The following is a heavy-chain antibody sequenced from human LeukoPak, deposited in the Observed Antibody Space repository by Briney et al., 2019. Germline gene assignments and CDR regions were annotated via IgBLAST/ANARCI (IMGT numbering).Heavy chain of an antibody. CDR3: VRGRYYYGSGSYLLGYFDY. CDR1: GGSISSGGYY. Sequence: SETLSLTCTVSGGSISSGGYYWSWIRQHPGKGLEWIGYIYYSGSTYYNPSLKSRVTISVDTSKNQFSLKLSSVTAADTAVYYCVRGRYYYGSGSYLLGYFDYWGQGTLVTVSS. D-gene: IGHD3-10*01. J-gene: IGHJ4*02. V-gene: IGHV4-31*03. CDR2: IYYSGST.